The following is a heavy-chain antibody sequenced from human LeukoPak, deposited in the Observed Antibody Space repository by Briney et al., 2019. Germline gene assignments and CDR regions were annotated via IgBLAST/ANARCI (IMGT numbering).Heavy chain of an antibody. CDR2: IYHSGST. V-gene: IGHV4-30-2*01. CDR1: GGSISSGGYS. J-gene: IGHJ3*02. D-gene: IGHD5-12*01. Sequence: SETLSLTCAVSGGSISSGGYSWSWIRQPPEKGLEWIGYIYHSGSTYYNPSLKSRVTISVDRSKNQFSLKLSSVTAADTAVYYCARGGYSGYDSSAFDIWGQGTMVTVSS. CDR3: ARGGYSGYDSSAFDI.